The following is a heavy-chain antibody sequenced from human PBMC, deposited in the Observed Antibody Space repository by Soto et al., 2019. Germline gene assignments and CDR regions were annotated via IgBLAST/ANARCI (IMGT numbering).Heavy chain of an antibody. V-gene: IGHV4-38-2*01. J-gene: IGHJ4*02. CDR2: IYHSGST. Sequence: SETLSLTCAVSGYSISSGYYWGWIRQPPGKGLEWIGSIYHSGSTYYNPSPKSRVTISVDTSKNQFSLKLSSVTAADTAVYYCAGEIAAAGGVDYWGQGTLVTVSS. D-gene: IGHD6-13*01. CDR3: AGEIAAAGGVDY. CDR1: GYSISSGYY.